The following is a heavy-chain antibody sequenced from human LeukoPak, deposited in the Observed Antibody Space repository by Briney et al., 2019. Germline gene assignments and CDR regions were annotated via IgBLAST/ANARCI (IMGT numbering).Heavy chain of an antibody. CDR3: ASELEIPPSIYDSSGSDAFDI. J-gene: IGHJ3*02. Sequence: ASVKVSCKASGGTFSSYAISWVRQAPGQGLEWMGIINPGGGSTSYAQKFQGRVTMTRDTSTSTVYMELSSLRSEDTAVYYCASELEIPPSIYDSSGSDAFDIWGQGTMVTVSS. V-gene: IGHV1-46*01. CDR1: GGTFSSYA. CDR2: INPGGGST. D-gene: IGHD3-22*01.